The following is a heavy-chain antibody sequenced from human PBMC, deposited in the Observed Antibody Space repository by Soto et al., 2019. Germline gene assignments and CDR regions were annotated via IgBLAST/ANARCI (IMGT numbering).Heavy chain of an antibody. Sequence: GGSLRLSCAASGFTLSSYGMHWVRQAPGKGLEWVAVISYDGSNKYYADSVKGRFTISRDNSKNTLYLQMNSLRAEDTAVYYCAKDERMVRGVPVYFDYWGQGTLVTVSS. CDR1: GFTLSSYG. CDR3: AKDERMVRGVPVYFDY. CDR2: ISYDGSNK. J-gene: IGHJ4*02. D-gene: IGHD3-10*01. V-gene: IGHV3-30*18.